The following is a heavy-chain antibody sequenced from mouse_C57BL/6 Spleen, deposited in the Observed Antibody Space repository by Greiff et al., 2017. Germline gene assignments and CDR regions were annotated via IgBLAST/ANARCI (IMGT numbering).Heavy chain of an antibody. CDR3: TRKDIAARGAIDY. J-gene: IGHJ4*01. CDR1: GFSLTSYG. V-gene: IGHV2-2*01. CDR2: IWSGGST. Sequence: QVQLKQSGPGLVQPSQSLSITCTVSGFSLTSYGVHWVRQSPGKGLEWLGVIWSGGSTDNNAAFISRLSTSKDNSKSHVFFKMNSLQADDTAKYYGTRKDIAARGAIDYWGQGTSVTVSS.